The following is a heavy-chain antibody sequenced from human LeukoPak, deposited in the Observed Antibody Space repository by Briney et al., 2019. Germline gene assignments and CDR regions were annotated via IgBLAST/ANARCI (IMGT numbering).Heavy chain of an antibody. V-gene: IGHV4-61*02. CDR1: GGSISSGSYY. J-gene: IGHJ4*02. Sequence: SETLSLTCTVSGGSISSGSYYWSWIRQPAGKGLEWIGRIYTSGSTNYNPSLKSRVTISVDTSKNQFSLKLSSVTAADTAVYYCARDGAWCSSTSCYQYFDYWGQGTLVTVSS. CDR2: IYTSGST. D-gene: IGHD2-2*01. CDR3: ARDGAWCSSTSCYQYFDY.